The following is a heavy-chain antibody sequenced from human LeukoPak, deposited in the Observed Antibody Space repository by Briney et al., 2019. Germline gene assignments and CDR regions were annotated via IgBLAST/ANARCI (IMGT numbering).Heavy chain of an antibody. J-gene: IGHJ3*02. CDR1: GGSISSGGYS. V-gene: IGHV4-30-2*02. CDR3: ARFVRSSGWYPSDAFDI. D-gene: IGHD6-19*01. Sequence: SQTLSLTCAVSGGSISSGGYSWSWIRQPPGRGLEWIGYIYQSGITYYNPSLKSRVTISVDTSKNQFSLKLSSVTAADTAVYYCARFVRSSGWYPSDAFDIWGQGTMVTVSS. CDR2: IYQSGIT.